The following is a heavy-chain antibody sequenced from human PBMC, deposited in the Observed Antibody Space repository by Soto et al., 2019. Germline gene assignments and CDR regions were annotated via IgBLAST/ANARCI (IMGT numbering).Heavy chain of an antibody. Sequence: GGALRLSWAASGFTLCRYVITLVRQAPGKGLEWVSAISGSGGTTFYGDSVKGRFTISRDNSDNTLYLQMNSLRAEDTAIYYCAKNRGSQTGFDNWGLGTLVTVSS. CDR3: AKNRGSQTGFDN. CDR2: ISGSGGTT. J-gene: IGHJ4*02. D-gene: IGHD6-19*01. CDR1: GFTLCRYV. V-gene: IGHV3-23*01.